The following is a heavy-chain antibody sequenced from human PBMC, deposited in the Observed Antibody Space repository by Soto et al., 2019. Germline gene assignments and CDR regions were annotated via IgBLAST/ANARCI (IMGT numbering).Heavy chain of an antibody. CDR3: TTLGGPQLGARDY. J-gene: IGHJ4*02. CDR1: GFTFSNYR. Sequence: EVQLVESGGGLVQPGGSLRLSCAGSGFTFSNYRVHWARQAPGKGLVWVSVINSDGSSTSYADSVKGRFTISRDNAKNTVNLQMNSLRAEDTAVYYCTTLGGPQLGARDYWGQGTLVTVSS. V-gene: IGHV3-74*01. D-gene: IGHD7-27*01. CDR2: INSDGSST.